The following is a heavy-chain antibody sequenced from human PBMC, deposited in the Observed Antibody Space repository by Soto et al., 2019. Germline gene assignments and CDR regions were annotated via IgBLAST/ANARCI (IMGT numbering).Heavy chain of an antibody. CDR3: ATQDFRGTTGTT. D-gene: IGHD1-1*01. Sequence: GGSLRLSCAASGFTFSRYAMGWVRQAPGKGLEWVSVISGSGGNIHYADSVKGRFTISRDNSKNTLYLQMNSLRVEDTAVYNCATQDFRGTTGTTWGQGTLVTVSS. CDR2: ISGSGGNI. J-gene: IGHJ4*02. V-gene: IGHV3-23*01. CDR1: GFTFSRYA.